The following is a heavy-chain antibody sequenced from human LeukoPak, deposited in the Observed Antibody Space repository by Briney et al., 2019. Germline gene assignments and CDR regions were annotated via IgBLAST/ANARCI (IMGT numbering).Heavy chain of an antibody. V-gene: IGHV4-34*01. Sequence: PSETLSLTCAVYGGSFSGYYWSWIRQPPEKGLEWIGEINHSGSTNYNPSLKSRVTISVDTSKNQFSLKLSSVTAADTAVYYCARARITIFGSWFDPWGQGTLVTVSS. J-gene: IGHJ5*02. CDR1: GGSFSGYY. CDR2: INHSGST. D-gene: IGHD3-3*01. CDR3: ARARITIFGSWFDP.